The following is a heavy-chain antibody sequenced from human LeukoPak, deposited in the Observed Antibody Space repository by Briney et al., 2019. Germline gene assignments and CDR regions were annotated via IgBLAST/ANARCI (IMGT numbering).Heavy chain of an antibody. CDR1: GFTFDDYA. V-gene: IGHV3-9*03. CDR3: AKSVGAAAGTGFDY. J-gene: IGHJ4*02. D-gene: IGHD6-13*01. CDR2: ISWNSGSI. Sequence: HPGRSLRLSCAASGFTFDDYAMHWVRQAPGKGLEWVSGISWNSGSIGYADSVKGRFTISRDNAKNSLYLQMNSLRAEDMALYYCAKSVGAAAGTGFDYWGQGTLVTVSS.